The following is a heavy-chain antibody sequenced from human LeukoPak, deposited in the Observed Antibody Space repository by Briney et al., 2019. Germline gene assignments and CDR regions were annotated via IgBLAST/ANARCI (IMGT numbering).Heavy chain of an antibody. J-gene: IGHJ4*02. CDR1: GFTFSNYW. V-gene: IGHV3-7*01. CDR2: IKPDGSEK. CDR3: AAANYFDY. Sequence: GGSLRLSCAASGFTFSNYWMHWVRQAPGKGLEWVATIKPDGSEKYYVDSVKGRFTISRDNAKNSLYLQMSSLRAEDTAVYYCAAANYFDYWGQGTLVTVSS.